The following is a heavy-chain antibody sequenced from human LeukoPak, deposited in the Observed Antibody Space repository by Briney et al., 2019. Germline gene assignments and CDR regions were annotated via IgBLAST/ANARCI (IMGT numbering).Heavy chain of an antibody. CDR1: GGSISSYY. J-gene: IGHJ4*02. Sequence: PSETLSPTCTVSGGSISSYYWSWIRQPPGKGLEWIGYIYYSGSTNYNPSLKSRVTISVDTSKNQFSLKLSSVTAADTAVYYCARVGGYNYYFDYWGQGTLVTVSS. V-gene: IGHV4-59*01. CDR3: ARVGGYNYYFDY. CDR2: IYYSGST. D-gene: IGHD1-1*01.